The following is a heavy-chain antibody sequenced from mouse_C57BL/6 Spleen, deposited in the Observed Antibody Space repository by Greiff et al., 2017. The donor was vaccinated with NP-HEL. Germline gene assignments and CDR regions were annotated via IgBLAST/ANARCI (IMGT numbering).Heavy chain of an antibody. Sequence: VQLQQSGAELVRPGTSVKMSCKASGYTFTNYWIGWAKQRPGHGLEWIGDIYPGGGYTNYNEKFKGKATLTADKSSSTAYMQFSSLTSEDSAIYYCARNYDGYFDYWGQGTTLTVSS. J-gene: IGHJ2*01. V-gene: IGHV1-63*01. CDR2: IYPGGGYT. D-gene: IGHD2-3*01. CDR1: GYTFTNYW. CDR3: ARNYDGYFDY.